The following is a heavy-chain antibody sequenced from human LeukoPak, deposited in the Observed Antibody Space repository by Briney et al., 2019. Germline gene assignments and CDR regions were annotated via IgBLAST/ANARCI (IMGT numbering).Heavy chain of an antibody. D-gene: IGHD6-19*01. Sequence: VASVKVSCKASGYTFTSYFMHWVRQAPGQGLECMGWINPNSGGTYYAQKFQGRVTMTRDTSINTAYMELSRLSSDDTAVYYCAKVMAGTVAFDIWGQGTMVTVSP. CDR1: GYTFTSYF. CDR2: INPNSGGT. V-gene: IGHV1-2*02. CDR3: AKVMAGTVAFDI. J-gene: IGHJ3*02.